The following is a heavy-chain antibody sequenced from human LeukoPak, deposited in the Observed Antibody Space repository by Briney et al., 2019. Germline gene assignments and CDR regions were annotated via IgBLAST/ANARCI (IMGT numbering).Heavy chain of an antibody. CDR3: ARASSGWHGGDY. V-gene: IGHV5-51*01. Sequence: GGSLRLSCAASGFTFSSYWIGWVRQMPGKGLEWMGIIYPGDSDPRYSPSFQGQVTISADKSISTAYLQWSSLKASDTAMYYCARASSGWHGGDYWGQGTLVTVSS. CDR2: IYPGDSDP. J-gene: IGHJ4*02. CDR1: GFTFSSYW. D-gene: IGHD6-19*01.